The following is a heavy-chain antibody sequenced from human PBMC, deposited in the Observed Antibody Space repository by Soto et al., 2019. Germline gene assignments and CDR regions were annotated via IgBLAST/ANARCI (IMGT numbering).Heavy chain of an antibody. V-gene: IGHV3-21*01. J-gene: IGHJ6*02. CDR1: GFTFSRYS. D-gene: IGHD2-8*01. CDR3: ARGXTNGVCPSSYYYYGMDV. Sequence: GVSLRLSCADSGFTFSRYSMNWVRQAPGKGLEWVSSISSSSSYIYYADSVKGRFTISRDNAKNSLYLQMNSLRAEDTAVYYCARGXTNGVCPSSYYYYGMDVWGQGTTVTVSS. CDR2: ISSSSSYI.